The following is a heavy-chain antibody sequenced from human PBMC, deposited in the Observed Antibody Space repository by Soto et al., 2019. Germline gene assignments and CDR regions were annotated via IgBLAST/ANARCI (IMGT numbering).Heavy chain of an antibody. J-gene: IGHJ4*02. CDR2: ISYSGSA. D-gene: IGHD2-15*01. Sequence: SETLSLTCTISGASICSGNYYWSLIRQPPGKGLEWIGFISYSGSAYYTPPLKSRVTISVETSKNQSSLNLSFVTAVHTAVYYCATMGTPATGLYYFDYWGPGTLVTVSS. V-gene: IGHV4-30-4*01. CDR1: GASICSGNYY. CDR3: ATMGTPATGLYYFDY.